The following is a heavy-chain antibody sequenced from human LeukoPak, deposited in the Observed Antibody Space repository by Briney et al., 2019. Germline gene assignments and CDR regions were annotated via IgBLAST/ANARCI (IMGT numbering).Heavy chain of an antibody. D-gene: IGHD6-13*01. CDR3: AGQYSSSLYYFDN. CDR2: ISTYNGKT. J-gene: IGHJ4*02. CDR1: GYTFTTYS. Sequence: ASVKVSCKASGYTFTTYSISWVQQAPGQGLEWMGWISTYNGKTTYAQNLQGRVTMTTNTSTSTAYMELRSLRSDDTAVYYCAGQYSSSLYYFDNWGQGTLVTVSS. V-gene: IGHV1-18*01.